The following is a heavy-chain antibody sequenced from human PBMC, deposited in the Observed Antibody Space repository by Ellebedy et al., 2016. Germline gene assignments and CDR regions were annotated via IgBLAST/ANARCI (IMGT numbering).Heavy chain of an antibody. CDR3: VTRHNGAFDF. CDR2: ISDDGSEK. CDR1: GFTFSRFA. V-gene: IGHV3-33*05. J-gene: IGHJ3*01. Sequence: GGSLRLSXATSGFTFSRFAIHWVRQAPGKALEWVALISDDGSEKYYTDSVKGRFTISRDNSKKTLYLQMSGLGAEDTAVYYCVTRHNGAFDFWGQGTMVTVSS. D-gene: IGHD1-14*01.